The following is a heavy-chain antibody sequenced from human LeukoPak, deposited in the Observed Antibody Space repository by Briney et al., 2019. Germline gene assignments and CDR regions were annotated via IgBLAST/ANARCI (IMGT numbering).Heavy chain of an antibody. V-gene: IGHV3-23*01. J-gene: IGHJ5*02. Sequence: GGSLRLSCAAYGFTFTSYAMSWVRQAPGKGLEWVSAISASGDSTYYADSVKGRFTISRDNSKNMLYLQMNSLRAEDTAVYFCASSSTWRSWFDPWGQGTLVTVSS. CDR3: ASSSTWRSWFDP. CDR2: ISASGDST. CDR1: GFTFTSYA. D-gene: IGHD6-13*01.